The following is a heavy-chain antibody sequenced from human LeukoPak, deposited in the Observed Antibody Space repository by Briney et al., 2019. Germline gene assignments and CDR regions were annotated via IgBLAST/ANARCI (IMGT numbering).Heavy chain of an antibody. D-gene: IGHD5-24*01. CDR2: ISGYNGNT. CDR1: GYTFPSYG. J-gene: IGHJ4*02. V-gene: IGHV1-18*01. CDR3: ASGREGYNPSDF. Sequence: ASVKVSCKASGYTFPSYGISWVRQAPGKGLEWMGWISGYNGNTNYEQKYKGRVTLTTDTSTSTAYMELRYLRSDDTAVYYCASGREGYNPSDFWGQGTLVTVSS.